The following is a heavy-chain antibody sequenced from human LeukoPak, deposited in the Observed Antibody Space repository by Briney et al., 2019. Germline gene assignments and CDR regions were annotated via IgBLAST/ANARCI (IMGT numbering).Heavy chain of an antibody. Sequence: ASVKVSCKASGYTFTSYYMHWVRQAPGQGLEWMGIINPSGGSTGYAQKFQGRVTMTRDTSTSTVYMELSSLRSEDTAVYYCAREMYYYGSGRHTEFDPWGQGTLVTVSS. D-gene: IGHD3-10*01. CDR1: GYTFTSYY. J-gene: IGHJ5*02. CDR3: AREMYYYGSGRHTEFDP. CDR2: INPSGGST. V-gene: IGHV1-46*01.